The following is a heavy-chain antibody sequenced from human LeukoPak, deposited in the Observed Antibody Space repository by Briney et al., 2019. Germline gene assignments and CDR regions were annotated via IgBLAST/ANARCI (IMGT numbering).Heavy chain of an antibody. CDR2: INHSGST. CDR1: GGSFSGYY. J-gene: IGHJ6*03. CDR3: AREGGHCSGGSCYSVLYYYYMDV. Sequence: PSETLSLTCAVYGGSFSGYYWSWIRQPPGKGLKWMGEINHSGSTNYNPPLKSRVTISVDTSKNQFSLKLSSVTAADTAVYYCAREGGHCSGGSCYSVLYYYYMDVWGKGTTVTISS. D-gene: IGHD2-15*01. V-gene: IGHV4-34*01.